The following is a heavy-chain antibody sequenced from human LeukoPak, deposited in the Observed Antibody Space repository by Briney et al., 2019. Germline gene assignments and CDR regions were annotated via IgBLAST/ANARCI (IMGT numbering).Heavy chain of an antibody. CDR1: GGSISSSSYY. CDR3: ASVSASYSSSRYGPDPFDY. V-gene: IGHV4-39*01. D-gene: IGHD6-13*01. CDR2: IYYSGST. J-gene: IGHJ4*02. Sequence: PSETLSLTCTVSGGSISSSSYYWGWIRQPPGKGLEWIGSIYYSGSTYYNPSLKSRVTISVDTSKNQFSLKLSSVTAADTAVYYCASVSASYSSSRYGPDPFDYWGQGTLVTVSS.